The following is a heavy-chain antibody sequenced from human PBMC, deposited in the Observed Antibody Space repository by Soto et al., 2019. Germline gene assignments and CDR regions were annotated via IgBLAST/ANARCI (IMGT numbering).Heavy chain of an antibody. CDR3: AKNGCSSTSCAHWYFDL. J-gene: IGHJ2*01. V-gene: IGHV3-23*01. Sequence: GGSLRLSCAASGFTFSSYAMSWVRQAPGKGLEWVSAISGSGGSTYYADSVKGRFTISRDNSKNTLYLQMNSLRAEDTAVYYCAKNGCSSTSCAHWYFDLWGRGTLVTVSS. CDR1: GFTFSSYA. D-gene: IGHD2-2*01. CDR2: ISGSGGST.